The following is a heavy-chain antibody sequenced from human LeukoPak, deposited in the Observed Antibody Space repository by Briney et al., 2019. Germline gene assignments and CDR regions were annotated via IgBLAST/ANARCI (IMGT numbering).Heavy chain of an antibody. V-gene: IGHV3-30*02. CDR2: IRYDGSNK. CDR3: AKPEARRSGSYSREDY. D-gene: IGHD1-26*01. CDR1: GFTFSSYG. J-gene: IGHJ4*02. Sequence: PGGSLRLSCAASGFTFSSYGMHWVRQAPGKGLEWVAFIRYDGSNKYYADSVKGRFTISRDNSKNTLYLQMNSLRAEDTAVYYCAKPEARRSGSYSREDYWGQGTLVTVSS.